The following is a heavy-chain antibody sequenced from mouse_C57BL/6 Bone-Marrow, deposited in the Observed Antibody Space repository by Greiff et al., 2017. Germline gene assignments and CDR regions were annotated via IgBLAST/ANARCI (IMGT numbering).Heavy chain of an antibody. D-gene: IGHD3-2*02. J-gene: IGHJ3*01. Sequence: EVQLQQSGAELVRPGVSVKLSCTASGFNIKDDYMHWVKQRPEQGLEWIGWIDPENGDTEYASKFQGKATITADTSSNTAYLQLSSLTSEDTAVYYCTTSQTAQATKFAYWGQGTLVTVSA. V-gene: IGHV14-4*01. CDR2: IDPENGDT. CDR1: GFNIKDDY. CDR3: TTSQTAQATKFAY.